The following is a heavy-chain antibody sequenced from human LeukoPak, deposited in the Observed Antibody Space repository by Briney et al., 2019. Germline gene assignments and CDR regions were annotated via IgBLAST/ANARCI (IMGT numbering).Heavy chain of an antibody. CDR3: ARVVASTSIDS. CDR1: GYSINSGYF. Sequence: PSEILSLTCTVSGYSINSGYFWGWVRQPPGEGPEWIGSIFHTGDVYYNPSLRSRVTLSIDTSRNQVSLKVTSVTAADTALYYCARVVASTSIDSWGQGILVTVSS. D-gene: IGHD2-15*01. V-gene: IGHV4-38-2*02. J-gene: IGHJ4*02. CDR2: IFHTGDV.